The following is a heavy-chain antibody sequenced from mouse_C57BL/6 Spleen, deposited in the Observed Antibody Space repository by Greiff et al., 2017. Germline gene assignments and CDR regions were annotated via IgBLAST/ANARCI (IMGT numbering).Heavy chain of an antibody. CDR2: IYPRSGNT. CDR1: GYTFTSSG. Sequence: QVQLQQSGAELARPGASVKLSCKASGYTFTSSGISWVKQRTGQGLEWIGEIYPRSGNTYYNEKFKGKATLTADTSSSTAYMELRSLTSEDSAVYFCARSGITTEGYFDDWGQGTTLTVSS. V-gene: IGHV1-81*01. CDR3: ARSGITTEGYFDD. J-gene: IGHJ2*01. D-gene: IGHD1-1*01.